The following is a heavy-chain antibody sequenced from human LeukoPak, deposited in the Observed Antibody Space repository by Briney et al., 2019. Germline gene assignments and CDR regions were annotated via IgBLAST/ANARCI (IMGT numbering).Heavy chain of an antibody. D-gene: IGHD5-18*01. V-gene: IGHV4-39*07. CDR1: GGSISSSSYY. CDR2: IYYSGST. J-gene: IGHJ4*02. Sequence: NPSETLSLTCTVSGGSISSSSYYWGWIRQPPGKGLEWIGSIYYSGSTYYNPSLKSRVTISVDTSNNQFSLKLSSVTAADTAVYYCARYGYGRTIDYWGQGALVTVSS. CDR3: ARYGYGRTIDY.